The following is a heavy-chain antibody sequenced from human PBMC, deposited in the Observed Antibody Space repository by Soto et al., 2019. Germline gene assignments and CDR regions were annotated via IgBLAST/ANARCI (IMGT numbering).Heavy chain of an antibody. CDR2: IYHSGST. J-gene: IGHJ4*02. CDR1: GGSISSSNW. D-gene: IGHD3-22*01. V-gene: IGHV4-4*02. CDR3: ARGPPLYDSSGYYPYYFDH. Sequence: SETLSLTCAVSGGSISSSNWWSWVRQPPGKGLEWIGEIYHSGSTNYNPSLKSRVTISVDKSKNQFSLKLSSVTAADTAVYYCARGPPLYDSSGYYPYYFDHWGQGTLVTVSS.